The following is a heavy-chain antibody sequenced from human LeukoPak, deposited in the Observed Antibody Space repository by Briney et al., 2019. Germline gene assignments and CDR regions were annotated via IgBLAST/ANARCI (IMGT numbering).Heavy chain of an antibody. Sequence: GESLKISCKGSGYSSTSYWIGWVRQMPGKGLEWMGIIYPGDSDTRYSPSFQGQVPISPDKSISTAYLQWSSLKASDTAMYYCARHSALAARPWDYWGQGTLVTVSS. D-gene: IGHD6-6*01. J-gene: IGHJ4*02. V-gene: IGHV5-51*01. CDR1: GYSSTSYW. CDR3: ARHSALAARPWDY. CDR2: IYPGDSDT.